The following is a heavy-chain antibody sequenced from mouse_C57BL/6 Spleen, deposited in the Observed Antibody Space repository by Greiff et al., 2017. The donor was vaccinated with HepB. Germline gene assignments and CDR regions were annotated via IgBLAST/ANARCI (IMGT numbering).Heavy chain of an antibody. Sequence: VQLQQPGAELVKPGASVKLSCKASGYTFTSYWMHWVKQRPGQGLEWIGMIHPNSGSTNYNEKFKSKATLTVDKSSSTAYMQLSSLTSDDSAVYYCARGLTRAMDYWGQGTSVTVSS. CDR3: ARGLTRAMDY. D-gene: IGHD1-3*01. J-gene: IGHJ4*01. V-gene: IGHV1-64*01. CDR2: IHPNSGST. CDR1: GYTFTSYW.